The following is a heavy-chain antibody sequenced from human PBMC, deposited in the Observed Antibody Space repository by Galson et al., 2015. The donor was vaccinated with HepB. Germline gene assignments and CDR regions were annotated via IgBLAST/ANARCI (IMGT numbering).Heavy chain of an antibody. D-gene: IGHD3-22*01. Sequence: QSGAEVKKPGESLRISCKGSGYSFTTYWISWVRQMPGKGLEWMGRTDPSDSNTNYSPSFQGHVTISADKSISTAYVQWSSLKASDTAMYYCARHRSDNSAYFDLWGRGTLVTVSS. CDR1: GYSFTTYW. CDR2: TDPSDSNT. J-gene: IGHJ2*01. CDR3: ARHRSDNSAYFDL. V-gene: IGHV5-10-1*01.